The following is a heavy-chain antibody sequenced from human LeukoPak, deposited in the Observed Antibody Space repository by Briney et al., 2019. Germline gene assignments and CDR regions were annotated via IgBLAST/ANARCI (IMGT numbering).Heavy chain of an antibody. CDR1: GFTFRDYW. D-gene: IGHD5-12*01. CDR3: VKDRGGYVKYKTFES. CDR2: IKHYGSEK. J-gene: IGHJ4*02. Sequence: GGSLRLSCAASGFTFRDYWMSWVRQAPGKGLEWMANIKHYGSEKYYVASVKGRFTISKDIPKNSLYLQMNSLRTEDTAVYFSVKDRGGYVKYKTFESWGQGTLVTVSS. V-gene: IGHV3-7*01.